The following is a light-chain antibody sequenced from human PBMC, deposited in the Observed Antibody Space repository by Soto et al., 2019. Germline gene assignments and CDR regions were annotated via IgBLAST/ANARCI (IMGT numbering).Light chain of an antibody. CDR2: EVS. CDR1: RSDVGGYNY. V-gene: IGLV2-11*01. J-gene: IGLJ1*01. Sequence: QSALTQPRSVSGSLEQSVTISCAGTRSDVGGYNYVSWYQQPPGTAPKLMIYEVSKRPSGVPDRFSGSKSGNTASLTISGLQAEDEGDYYCCSYAGRYTWVFGTGTKLTVL. CDR3: CSYAGRYTWV.